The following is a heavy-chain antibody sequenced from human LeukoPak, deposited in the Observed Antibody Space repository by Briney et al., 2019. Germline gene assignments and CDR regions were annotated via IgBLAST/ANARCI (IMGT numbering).Heavy chain of an antibody. Sequence: PGGSLRLSCAASGFTFSNAWMSWVRQAPGKGLEWVGRIKSKTDGGTTDYAAPVKGRFTISRDDSKNTLYLQMNSLRAEDTAVYYCAKDFLSEQWLVRTSAGYWGQGTLVTVSS. CDR1: GFTFSNAW. CDR2: IKSKTDGGTT. CDR3: AKDFLSEQWLVRTSAGY. J-gene: IGHJ4*02. V-gene: IGHV3-15*01. D-gene: IGHD6-19*01.